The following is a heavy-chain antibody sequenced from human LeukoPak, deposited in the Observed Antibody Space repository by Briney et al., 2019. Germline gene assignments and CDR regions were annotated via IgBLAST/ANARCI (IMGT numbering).Heavy chain of an antibody. Sequence: GGSLRLSCAASGFTFGSYWMTWVGRPPGRGREWVPTIRRDGSEKYYVGSVKGRFTISRDNAKSSLFLEMNSLRPEDTAVYYCARDRLVVAAAAAYFFDYWGQGTLVTVSS. CDR1: GFTFGSYW. CDR3: ARDRLVVAAAAAYFFDY. CDR2: IRRDGSEK. V-gene: IGHV3-7*01. J-gene: IGHJ4*02. D-gene: IGHD2-15*01.